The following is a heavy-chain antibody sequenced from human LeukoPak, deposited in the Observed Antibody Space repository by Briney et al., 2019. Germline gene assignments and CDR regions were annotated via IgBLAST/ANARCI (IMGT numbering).Heavy chain of an antibody. D-gene: IGHD6-19*01. CDR1: GGSISSSSYY. J-gene: IGHJ4*02. CDR2: IYYSGST. CDR3: GTVAGQSIDY. V-gene: IGHV4-39*01. Sequence: SETLSLTCTVSGGSISSSSYYWGWLRHPPGKGLEWIGSIYYSGSTYYNPSLKSRVTISVDKSKNQFSLKLSSVTAADTAVYYCGTVAGQSIDYGGQGNLVTVSS.